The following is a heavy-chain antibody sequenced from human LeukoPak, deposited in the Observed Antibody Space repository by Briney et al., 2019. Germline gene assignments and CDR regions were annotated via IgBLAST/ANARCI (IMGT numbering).Heavy chain of an antibody. CDR3: ARGEASSSSSGQDY. V-gene: IGHV3-30-3*01. Sequence: QPGGSLRLSCAASGFTFNNYAMSWVRQSPGKGLEWVAVISYDGSNKYYADSVKGRFTISRDNSKDTLYLQMNSLRAEDTAVYYCARGEASSSSSGQDYWGQGTLVTVSS. D-gene: IGHD6-6*01. CDR1: GFTFNNYA. J-gene: IGHJ4*02. CDR2: ISYDGSNK.